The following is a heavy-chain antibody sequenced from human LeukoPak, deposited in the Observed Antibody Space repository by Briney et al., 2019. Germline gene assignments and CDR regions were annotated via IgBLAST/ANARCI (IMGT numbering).Heavy chain of an antibody. CDR2: IIPIFGTA. CDR3: ARGIVDTAYHFDY. V-gene: IGHV1-69*13. D-gene: IGHD5-18*01. J-gene: IGHJ4*02. CDR1: GGTFSSYA. Sequence: SVKVSCKASGGTFSSYAISWVRQAPGQGLEWMGGIIPIFGTANYAQKFQGRVTITADESTSTAYMELSSLRSEDTAVYYCARGIVDTAYHFDYWGQGTLVTVSS.